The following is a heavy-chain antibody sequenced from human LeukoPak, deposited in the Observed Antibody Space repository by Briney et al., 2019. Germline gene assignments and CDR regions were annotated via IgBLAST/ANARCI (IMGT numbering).Heavy chain of an antibody. CDR3: ARARIVVITTGAPFDY. CDR2: IYSGGST. CDR1: GFTVSTDY. V-gene: IGHV3-53*05. J-gene: IGHJ4*02. D-gene: IGHD3-22*01. Sequence: GGCLRLSCAASGFTVSTDYMNWVRQAPGKGLEWVSVIYSGGSTYYADSVKGRFTISRDNSKNTLYLQMNSLRSDDTAVYYCARARIVVITTGAPFDYWGQGTLVTVS.